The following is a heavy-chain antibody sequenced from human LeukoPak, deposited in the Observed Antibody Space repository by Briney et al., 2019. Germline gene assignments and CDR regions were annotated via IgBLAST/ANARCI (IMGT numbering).Heavy chain of an antibody. D-gene: IGHD3-10*01. J-gene: IGHJ3*02. CDR2: IYYSGST. CDR3: ARADFGLPFDI. Sequence: PSQTLSLTCTVSGGSISSGDYYWSWIRQPLGKGLEWIGYIYYSGSTYYNPSLKSRVTISVDTSKNQFSLKLSSVTAADTAVYYCARADFGLPFDIWGQGTMVTVSS. V-gene: IGHV4-30-4*08. CDR1: GGSISSGDYY.